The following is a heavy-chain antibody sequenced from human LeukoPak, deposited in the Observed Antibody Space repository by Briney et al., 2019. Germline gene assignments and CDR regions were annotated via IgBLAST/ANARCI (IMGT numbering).Heavy chain of an antibody. D-gene: IGHD5-24*01. J-gene: IGHJ4*02. V-gene: IGHV1-18*01. CDR3: AREPKTSRDGYNLLFAY. CDR1: GYTLTSYG. Sequence: ASVKVSCKASGYTLTSYGISWVRQAPGQGLEWMGWISDYNGNTNYAQKLQGRVTMTTDTSTSTAYMELRSLRSDDTAVYYCAREPKTSRDGYNLLFAYWGQGTLVTVSS. CDR2: ISDYNGNT.